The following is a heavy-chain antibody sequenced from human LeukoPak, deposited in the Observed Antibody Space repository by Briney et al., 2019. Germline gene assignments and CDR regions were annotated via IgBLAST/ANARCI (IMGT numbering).Heavy chain of an antibody. Sequence: SVKVSCKASGGTFSSYAISWVRQAPGQGLEWMGGIIPIFGTANYAQKFQGRVTITADESTSTAYMELSSLRSEDTAVYYCARGRESNFHYYGSGDFDYWGQGTLVTVSS. D-gene: IGHD3-10*01. CDR2: IIPIFGTA. J-gene: IGHJ4*02. CDR1: GGTFSSYA. V-gene: IGHV1-69*13. CDR3: ARGRESNFHYYGSGDFDY.